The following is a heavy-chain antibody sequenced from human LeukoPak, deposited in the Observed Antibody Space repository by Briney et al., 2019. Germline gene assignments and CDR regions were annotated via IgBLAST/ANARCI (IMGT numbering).Heavy chain of an antibody. V-gene: IGHV3-21*01. D-gene: IGHD4-11*01. CDR2: ISSSSSYI. CDR1: GFTFSDYS. CDR3: VRSAFLTTEFYFDY. J-gene: IGHJ4*01. Sequence: PGGSLRLSCAASGFTFSDYSMNWVRQAPGKGLEWVSSISSSSSYIYYADSVKGRFTISRDNAKNTLYLQMNSLRAEDTAVYYCVRSAFLTTEFYFDYWGHGTLVTVSS.